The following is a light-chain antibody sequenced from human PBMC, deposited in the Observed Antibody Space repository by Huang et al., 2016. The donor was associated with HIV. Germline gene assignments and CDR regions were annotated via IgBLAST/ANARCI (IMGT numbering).Light chain of an antibody. J-gene: IGKJ1*01. CDR3: HQYYSSPQT. V-gene: IGKV4-1*01. CDR1: QSVFHSSNNKNY. Sequence: DIVVTQSPGSLALSLGERAAINCTSSQSVFHSSNNKNYLSWYQLKPGQSPQLLIYWASTREFGVPDRFRGTGSGTDFTRTITRLQAEDVAVYYCHQYYSSPQTFGQGTKVEV. CDR2: WAS.